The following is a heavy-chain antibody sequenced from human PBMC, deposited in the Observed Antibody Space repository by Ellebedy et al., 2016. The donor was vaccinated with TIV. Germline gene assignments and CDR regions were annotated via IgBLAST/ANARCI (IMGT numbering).Heavy chain of an antibody. Sequence: MPSETLSLTCTVSGGSISSSSYYWGWIRQPPGKGLEWIGSIYYSGSTNYNPSLKSRVTISVDTSKNQFSLKLSSVTAADTAVYYCARDLWDGDYYYYGMDVWGQGTTVTVSS. CDR1: GGSISSSSYY. CDR2: IYYSGST. J-gene: IGHJ6*02. CDR3: ARDLWDGDYYYYGMDV. V-gene: IGHV4-39*07. D-gene: IGHD3-16*01.